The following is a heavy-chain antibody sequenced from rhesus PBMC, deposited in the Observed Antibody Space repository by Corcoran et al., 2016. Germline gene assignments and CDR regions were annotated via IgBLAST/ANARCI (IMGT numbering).Heavy chain of an antibody. J-gene: IGHJ4*01. Sequence: QVTLKESGPALVKPTQNLTLTCTFSGFSLSTSGMGVGWIRQPPGKALEWLANIYWDDDKYYNTSLKSRLTISKDTSKNQVVLTITNMDPVDTATYYCTRFYYRLDYWGQGVLVTVSS. CDR2: IYWDDDK. CDR3: TRFYYRLDY. CDR1: GFSLSTSGMG. D-gene: IGHD3-28*01. V-gene: IGHV2S1*01.